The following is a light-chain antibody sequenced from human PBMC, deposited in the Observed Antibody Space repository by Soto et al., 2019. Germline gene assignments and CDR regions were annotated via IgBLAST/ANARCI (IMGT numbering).Light chain of an antibody. CDR1: SSNIGSNS. CDR3: AAWDDSLNGFV. J-gene: IGLJ1*01. CDR2: ADN. V-gene: IGLV1-44*01. Sequence: VLAQPPSASGTPGQRVSISCSGSSSNIGSNSVQWHQQLPGTAPNLLIYADNQRPSGVPDRFSGSKSGTSASLAITGLQSGDEADYYCAAWDDSLNGFVFGTGTKVTVL.